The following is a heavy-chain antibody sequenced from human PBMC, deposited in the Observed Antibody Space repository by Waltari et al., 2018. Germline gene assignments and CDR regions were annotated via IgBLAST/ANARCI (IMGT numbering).Heavy chain of an antibody. D-gene: IGHD5-12*01. CDR3: ASSRDGYNWPYYYYYYMDV. V-gene: IGHV4-34*01. J-gene: IGHJ6*03. Sequence: QVQLQQWGAGLLKPSETLSLTCAVYGGSFSGYYWSWIRQPPGKGLEWIGEINHSGSTNYNPPLKSRVTISVDTSKNQFSLKLSSVTAADTAVYYCASSRDGYNWPYYYYYYMDVWGKGTTVTISS. CDR1: GGSFSGYY. CDR2: INHSGST.